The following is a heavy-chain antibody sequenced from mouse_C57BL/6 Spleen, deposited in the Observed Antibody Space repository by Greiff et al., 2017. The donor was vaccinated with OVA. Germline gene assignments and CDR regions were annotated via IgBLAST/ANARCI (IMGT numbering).Heavy chain of an antibody. Sequence: QVQLQQPGAELVMPGASVKLSCTASGYTFTSYWMHWVKQRPGQGLEWIGEIDPSDSYTNYNQQFKGKSTLTVDKSSSTAYMQLSSLTSEDSAVYYWARWDGFWAMDYWGQGTSVTVSS. V-gene: IGHV1-69*01. CDR3: ARWDGFWAMDY. D-gene: IGHD2-3*01. CDR2: IDPSDSYT. CDR1: GYTFTSYW. J-gene: IGHJ4*01.